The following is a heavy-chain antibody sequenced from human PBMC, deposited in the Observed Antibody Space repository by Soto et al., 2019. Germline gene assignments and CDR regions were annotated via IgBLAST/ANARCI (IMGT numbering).Heavy chain of an antibody. Sequence: ASVKVPCKASGYSLIALSMHWVRQAPGQGLEWMGWISTKNGHTNYSQNLQGRATMTTDTSTNTAYLELRNLRSDDTAVYFCARDHFPWFDPWGQGTPVTVSS. J-gene: IGHJ5*02. CDR2: ISTKNGHT. V-gene: IGHV1-18*01. D-gene: IGHD3-3*02. CDR3: ARDHFPWFDP. CDR1: GYSLIALS.